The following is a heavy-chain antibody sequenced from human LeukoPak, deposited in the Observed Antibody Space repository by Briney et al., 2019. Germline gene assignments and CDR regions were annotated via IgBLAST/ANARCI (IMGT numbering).Heavy chain of an antibody. Sequence: GGSLRLSCAASGFTFSSYSMNWVRQAPGKGLEWVSSISSSSRYIYYADSVKGRFTISRDNAKNSLYLQMNSLRAEDTAVYYCARAEVVVVAATLNYYYYGMDVWGQGTTVTVSS. J-gene: IGHJ6*02. V-gene: IGHV3-21*01. CDR1: GFTFSSYS. D-gene: IGHD2-15*01. CDR3: ARAEVVVVAATLNYYYYGMDV. CDR2: ISSSSRYI.